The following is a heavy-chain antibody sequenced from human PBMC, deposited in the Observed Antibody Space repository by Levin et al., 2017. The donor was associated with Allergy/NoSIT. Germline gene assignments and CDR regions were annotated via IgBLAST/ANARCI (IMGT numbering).Heavy chain of an antibody. V-gene: IGHV3-23*01. CDR1: GFTFSNRA. D-gene: IGHD3-3*01. J-gene: IGHJ4*02. CDR3: AKGNTIFGVGRLDY. CDR2: ITGDGEDT. Sequence: GESLKISCAASGFTFSNRAMTWVRQAAGKGLEWVSGITGDGEDTHYADSVKGRFTISRDNSKNTLFLQMNSLRADDTAIYFCAKGNTIFGVGRLDYWGRGTLVTVSS.